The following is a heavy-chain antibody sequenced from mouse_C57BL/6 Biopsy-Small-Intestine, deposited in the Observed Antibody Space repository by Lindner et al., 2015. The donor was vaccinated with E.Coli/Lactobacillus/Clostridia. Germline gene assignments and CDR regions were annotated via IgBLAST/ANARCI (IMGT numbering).Heavy chain of an antibody. CDR1: GYSFTGYN. Sequence: VQLQESGAELVKPGASVKISCKASGYSFTGYNMNWVKQSHGKSLEWIGNIDPYSGSTNYNQKFKGKATLTVDKSSSTAYMQLNSLTSEDSAVYYCVKDEFVYWGQGTLVTVSA. CDR3: VKDEFVY. J-gene: IGHJ3*01. CDR2: IDPYSGST. V-gene: IGHV1-39*01.